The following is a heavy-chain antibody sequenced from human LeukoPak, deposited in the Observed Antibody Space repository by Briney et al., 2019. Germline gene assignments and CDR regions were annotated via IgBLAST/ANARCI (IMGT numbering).Heavy chain of an antibody. J-gene: IGHJ5*02. D-gene: IGHD3-16*01. V-gene: IGHV1-2*02. CDR1: GYTFTGYY. Sequence: ASVKVSCKASGYTFTGYYMHWVRQAPGQGLEWMGWINPNSGGTNYAQKFQGRVTMTRDTSISTAYMELSRLRFDATAVYYCARGYRFTPPPWVGGNNWFDPWGQGTLVTVSS. CDR2: INPNSGGT. CDR3: ARGYRFTPPPWVGGNNWFDP.